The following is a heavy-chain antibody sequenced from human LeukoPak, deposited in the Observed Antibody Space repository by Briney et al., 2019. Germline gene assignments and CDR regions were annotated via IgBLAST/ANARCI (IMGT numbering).Heavy chain of an antibody. CDR3: AREPHSSSWFRGGYGMDV. Sequence: SSETLSLTCTVSGGSISNYYWSWFRQPPGKGLEWIGYIYYRGSTNYNPSLKSRVTISVDTSKNQFSLKLTSVTAADTAVYYCAREPHSSSWFRGGYGMDVWGQGTTVTVSS. CDR2: IYYRGST. V-gene: IGHV4-59*01. CDR1: GGSISNYY. J-gene: IGHJ6*02. D-gene: IGHD6-13*01.